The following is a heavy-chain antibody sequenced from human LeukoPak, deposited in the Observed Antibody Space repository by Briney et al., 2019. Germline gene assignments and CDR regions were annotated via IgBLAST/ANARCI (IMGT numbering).Heavy chain of an antibody. D-gene: IGHD3-10*01. CDR3: KAYGSGSYYRVNWFDP. CDR2: ISSSTSTI. Sequence: GGSLRLSCAASGFTFSSYSMNWVRQAPGKGLEWVSYISSSTSTIYYADSVKGRFTISRDNAKNSLYLQMNSLRAEDTAVYYCKAYGSGSYYRVNWFDPWGQGTLVTVSS. V-gene: IGHV3-48*04. J-gene: IGHJ5*02. CDR1: GFTFSSYS.